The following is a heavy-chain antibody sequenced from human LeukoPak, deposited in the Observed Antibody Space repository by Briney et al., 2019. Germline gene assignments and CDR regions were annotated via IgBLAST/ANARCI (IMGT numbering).Heavy chain of an antibody. Sequence: GGSLRLSCAASGFTFSNYWMSWVRQAPGKGLEWVANIKQDGTEKYYVDSVKGRFTISRDNAKNSVYLQMNSLRAEDTAVYYCARDKVVGATYLDYWGQGTLVTVSS. CDR1: GFTFSNYW. CDR2: IKQDGTEK. D-gene: IGHD2-15*01. V-gene: IGHV3-7*01. J-gene: IGHJ4*02. CDR3: ARDKVVGATYLDY.